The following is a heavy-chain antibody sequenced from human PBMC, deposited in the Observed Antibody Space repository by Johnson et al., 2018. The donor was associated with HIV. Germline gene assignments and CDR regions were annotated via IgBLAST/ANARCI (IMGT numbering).Heavy chain of an antibody. Sequence: QVQLVESGGGVVQPGRSLRLSCAASGFTFSSYAMHWVRQAPGKGLEWVAVISYDGSNKYYADSVKGRFTISRDNSKNTLYLQMNSLRAEDTAVYYCASEVKSYAFDIWGQGTMVTVSS. J-gene: IGHJ3*02. D-gene: IGHD1-26*01. V-gene: IGHV3-30*04. CDR1: GFTFSSYA. CDR3: ASEVKSYAFDI. CDR2: ISYDGSNK.